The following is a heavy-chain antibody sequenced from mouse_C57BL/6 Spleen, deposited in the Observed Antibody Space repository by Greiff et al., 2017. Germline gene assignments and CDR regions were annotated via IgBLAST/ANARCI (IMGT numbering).Heavy chain of an antibody. CDR2: IYPGDGDT. Sequence: LVKPGASVKISCKASGYAFSSSWMNWVKQRPGKGLEWIGRIYPGDGDTNYNGKFKGKATLTADKSSSTAYMQLSSLTSEDSAVYFCARSDGSSPWFAYWGQGTLVTVSA. D-gene: IGHD1-1*01. CDR1: GYAFSSSW. CDR3: ARSDGSSPWFAY. V-gene: IGHV1-82*01. J-gene: IGHJ3*01.